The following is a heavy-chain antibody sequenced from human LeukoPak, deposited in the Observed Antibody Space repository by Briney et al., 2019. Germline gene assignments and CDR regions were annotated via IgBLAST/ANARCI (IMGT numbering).Heavy chain of an antibody. D-gene: IGHD3-22*01. Sequence: SETLSLTCTVSGGSISSYYWSWIRQPPGKGLEWLGYIYYSGSTNYNPSLKSRVTISVDTSKNQFSLKLSSVTAADTAVYYCARLKYYYDSSQQGTYFDYWGREPWSPSPQ. CDR2: IYYSGST. V-gene: IGHV4-59*08. CDR1: GGSISSYY. J-gene: IGHJ4*02. CDR3: ARLKYYYDSSQQGTYFDY.